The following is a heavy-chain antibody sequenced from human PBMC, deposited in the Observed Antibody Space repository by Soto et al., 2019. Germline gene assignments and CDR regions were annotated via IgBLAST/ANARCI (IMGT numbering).Heavy chain of an antibody. V-gene: IGHV1-18*01. D-gene: IGHD1-1*01. J-gene: IGHJ4*02. CDR3: ARGRYGDY. Sequence: QVHLVQSGAEVKKPGASVKVSCKGSGSAFTTYGITWVRQAPGQGLEWMGWISAHNGNTNYAQKLQGRVTVTRDTSRSTAYMELRSLRSDDTAVYYCARGRYGDYWGQGALVTVSS. CDR1: GSAFTTYG. CDR2: ISAHNGNT.